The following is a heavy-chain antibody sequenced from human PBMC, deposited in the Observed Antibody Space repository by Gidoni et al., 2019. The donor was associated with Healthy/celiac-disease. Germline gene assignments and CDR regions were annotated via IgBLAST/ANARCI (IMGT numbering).Heavy chain of an antibody. Sequence: QVQLVESGGGVVPPGRSLRLSCAASGFTFSSYAMHWVRQAPGKGLEWVAVISYDGSNKYYADSVKGRFTISRDNSKNTLYLQMNSLRAEDTAVYYCARAQQWLVPVDYWGQGTLVTVSS. CDR3: ARAQQWLVPVDY. CDR2: ISYDGSNK. J-gene: IGHJ4*02. V-gene: IGHV3-30-3*01. D-gene: IGHD6-19*01. CDR1: GFTFSSYA.